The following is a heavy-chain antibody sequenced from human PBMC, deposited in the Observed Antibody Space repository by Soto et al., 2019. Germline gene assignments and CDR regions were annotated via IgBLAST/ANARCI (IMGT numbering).Heavy chain of an antibody. V-gene: IGHV3-23*01. J-gene: IGHJ4*02. CDR1: GFTFSSYA. D-gene: IGHD3-22*01. CDR2: ISGSGGST. Sequence: GGSLRLSCAASGFTFSSYAMSWVRQAPGKGLEWVSAISGSGGSTYYADSVKGRFTISRDNSKNTLYLQMNSLRAEDTAVYYCAKAPLIVVVINPYYFDYWGQGTLVTVSS. CDR3: AKAPLIVVVINPYYFDY.